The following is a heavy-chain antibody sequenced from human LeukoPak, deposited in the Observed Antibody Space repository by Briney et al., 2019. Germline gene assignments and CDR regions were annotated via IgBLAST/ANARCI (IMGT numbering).Heavy chain of an antibody. CDR1: GGSFSGYY. Sequence: SETLSLTCAVYGGSFSGYYWSWIRQPPGKGLEWIGEINHSGSTNYNPSLKSRVTISVDTSKNQFSLKLSSVTAADTAVYYCARRRRISIGFDPWGQGTLVTVSS. V-gene: IGHV4-34*01. J-gene: IGHJ5*02. CDR2: INHSGST. CDR3: ARRRRISIGFDP.